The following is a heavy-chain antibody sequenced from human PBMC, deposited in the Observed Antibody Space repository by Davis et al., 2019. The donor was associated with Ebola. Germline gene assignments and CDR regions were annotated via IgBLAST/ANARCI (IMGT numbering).Heavy chain of an antibody. CDR3: ARDGRAAKGMDV. Sequence: GESLKISCAASGFTFSSYGMHWVRQAPGKGLEWVAVIWYDGSNKYYADSVKGRFTISRDNSKNTLYLQMNSLRAEDTAVYYCARDGRAAKGMDVWGQGTTVTVSS. D-gene: IGHD6-13*01. J-gene: IGHJ6*02. V-gene: IGHV3-33*01. CDR2: IWYDGSNK. CDR1: GFTFSSYG.